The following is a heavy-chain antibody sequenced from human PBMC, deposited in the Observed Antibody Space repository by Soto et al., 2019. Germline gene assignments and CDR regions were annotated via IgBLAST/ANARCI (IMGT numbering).Heavy chain of an antibody. CDR2: ISGSGGST. CDR1: GFTFSSYA. D-gene: IGHD6-19*01. V-gene: IGHV3-23*01. Sequence: GGSLRLSCAASGFTFSSYAMSWVLQAPGKGLEWVSAISGSGGSTYYADSVKGRFTISRDNSKNTLYLQMNSLRAEDTAVYYCAKAPASLGAVAGTQVIDYWGQGTLVTVSS. CDR3: AKAPASLGAVAGTQVIDY. J-gene: IGHJ4*02.